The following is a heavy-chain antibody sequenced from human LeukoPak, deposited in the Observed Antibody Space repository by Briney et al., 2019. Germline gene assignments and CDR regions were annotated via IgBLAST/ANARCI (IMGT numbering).Heavy chain of an antibody. CDR1: GYSISSGYY. CDR3: ARVAKMITTAGVAFDI. J-gene: IGHJ3*02. D-gene: IGHD3-16*01. V-gene: IGHV4-38-2*01. Sequence: SETLSLTCAVSGYSISSGYYWGWIRQPPGKGLEWIGSIYHSGSTYYNPSLKSRVTISVDASKNQFSLKLSSVTAADTAVYYCARVAKMITTAGVAFDIWGQGTMVTVSS. CDR2: IYHSGST.